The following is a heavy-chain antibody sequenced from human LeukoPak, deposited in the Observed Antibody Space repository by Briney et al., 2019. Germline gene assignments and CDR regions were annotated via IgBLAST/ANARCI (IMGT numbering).Heavy chain of an antibody. D-gene: IGHD3-10*01. CDR1: GLTVSSNY. V-gene: IGHV3-53*01. CDR2: LYSGGNT. Sequence: PGGSLRLSCAASGLTVSSNYMSWVRQAPGKGLEWVSVLYSGGNTYYADSVKGRFSISRDNSKNTLYLQMNSLRAEDTAVYYCASYGSGRYYFDYWGQGTLVTVS. CDR3: ASYGSGRYYFDY. J-gene: IGHJ4*02.